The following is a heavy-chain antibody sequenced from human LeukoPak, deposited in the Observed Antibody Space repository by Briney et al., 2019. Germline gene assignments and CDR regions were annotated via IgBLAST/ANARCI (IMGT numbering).Heavy chain of an antibody. V-gene: IGHV4-39*07. D-gene: IGHD3-3*01. J-gene: IGHJ6*03. CDR2: IYYSGST. CDR1: GGSISSSSYY. CDR3: ARLGPSGFWSGYGYFYYMDV. Sequence: SETLSLTCPVSGGSISSSSYYWGWIRQRPGKGLGWIGSIYYSGSTYYNPSLKRRVTISVDTSKNQFSLKLSSVTAADTAVYYCARLGPSGFWSGYGYFYYMDVWGKGTTVTVSS.